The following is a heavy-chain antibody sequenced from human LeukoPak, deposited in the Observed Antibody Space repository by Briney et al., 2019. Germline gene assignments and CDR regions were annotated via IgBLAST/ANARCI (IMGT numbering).Heavy chain of an antibody. Sequence: SETLSLTCTVSGGSISSYYWNWIRQPPGKGLEWIGYIYYSGSTNYNPSLKSRVTISVDTSKNQFSLKLSSVTAADTAVYYCARSDYDFWSGCQFDYWGQGTLVTVSS. J-gene: IGHJ4*02. CDR3: ARSDYDFWSGCQFDY. V-gene: IGHV4-59*01. CDR2: IYYSGST. D-gene: IGHD3-3*01. CDR1: GGSISSYY.